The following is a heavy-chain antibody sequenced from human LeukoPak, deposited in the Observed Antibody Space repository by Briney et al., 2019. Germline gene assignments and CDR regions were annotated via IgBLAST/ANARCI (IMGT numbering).Heavy chain of an antibody. CDR3: ARRWSSSGFGWFDP. CDR1: GGSISSSSYY. Sequence: SETLSLTCTVSGGSISSSSYYWGWIRQPPGKGLEWIVSIYYSGSTHYNPSLKSRVTISVDTSKNQFSLKLSSVTAADTAVYYCARRWSSSGFGWFDPWGQGTLVTVSS. V-gene: IGHV4-39*01. J-gene: IGHJ5*02. D-gene: IGHD6-19*01. CDR2: IYYSGST.